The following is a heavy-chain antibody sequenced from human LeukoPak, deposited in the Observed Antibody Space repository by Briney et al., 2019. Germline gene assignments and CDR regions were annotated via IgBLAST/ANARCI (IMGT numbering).Heavy chain of an antibody. Sequence: TGGSLRLSCAASGFTFSSYSMSWVRQAPGKGLEWVSSISSSSSYTYYADSVKGRFTISRDNAKNSLYLQMNSLRAEDTAVYYCARERVDYGDWSRYYHYGMDVWGRGTTVTVTS. V-gene: IGHV3-21*01. CDR2: ISSSSSYT. J-gene: IGHJ6*02. D-gene: IGHD4-17*01. CDR1: GFTFSSYS. CDR3: ARERVDYGDWSRYYHYGMDV.